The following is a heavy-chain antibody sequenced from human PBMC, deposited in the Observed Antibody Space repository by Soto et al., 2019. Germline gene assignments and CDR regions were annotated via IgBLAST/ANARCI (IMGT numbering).Heavy chain of an antibody. Sequence: PSETLSLTCTVSGGSISSYYWSWIRQPPGKGLEWIGYIYYSGSTNYNPSLKSRVTISVDTSKNQFSLKLSSVTAADTAVYYCARDTFLLGSYFDRWFYPRGQGTLLPVSA. V-gene: IGHV4-59*12. D-gene: IGHD1-26*01. J-gene: IGHJ5*02. CDR3: ARDTFLLGSYFDRWFYP. CDR2: IYYSGST. CDR1: GGSISSYY.